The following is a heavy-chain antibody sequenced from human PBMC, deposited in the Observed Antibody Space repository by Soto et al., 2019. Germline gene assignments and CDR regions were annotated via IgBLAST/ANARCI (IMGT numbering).Heavy chain of an antibody. CDR2: INWNSGSR. CDR3: ASSKTAEQWLMTGYFKH. CDR1: GFTFVDYA. Sequence: EVQLVESGGDLVQPGRSLRLSCAASGFTFVDYAMHWVRQAPGKGLEWISGINWNSGSRGYADSVKGRFTISRDNAKNSLYLQMNSLRAEDTAFYYCASSKTAEQWLMTGYFKHWGQGTLVTVSS. D-gene: IGHD6-19*01. J-gene: IGHJ1*01. V-gene: IGHV3-9*01.